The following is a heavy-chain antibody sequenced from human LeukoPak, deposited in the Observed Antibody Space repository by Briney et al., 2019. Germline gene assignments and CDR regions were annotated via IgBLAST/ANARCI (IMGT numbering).Heavy chain of an antibody. CDR2: FYNCGSP. CDR3: ARQFDY. V-gene: IGHV4-39*01. J-gene: IGHJ4*02. CDR1: GGSITSGDYR. Sequence: SETLSLTCSVSGGSITSGDYRWGWNRQSPGKGLEWIGSFYNCGSPYYNPSLKSRVTISLDTSKNQFSLKLTSVTAADTAIYYCARQFDYWGPGTLVTVSS.